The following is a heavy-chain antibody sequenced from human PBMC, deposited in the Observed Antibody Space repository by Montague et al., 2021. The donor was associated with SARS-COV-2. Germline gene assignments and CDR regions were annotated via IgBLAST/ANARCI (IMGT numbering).Heavy chain of an antibody. CDR3: ARDRRSWFPPYYYGMDV. V-gene: IGHV4-4*02. J-gene: IGHJ6*02. Sequence: SESLSLTCAVSGGSISSSNWWSWVRQPPGKGLEWIGGIYHSGSTNYNPSLKSRFTISVDKSKNQFSLKLSSVTAADTAVYYCARDRRSWFPPYYYGMDVWGQGTTVTVSS. CDR2: IYHSGST. CDR1: GGSISSSNW. D-gene: IGHD6-13*01.